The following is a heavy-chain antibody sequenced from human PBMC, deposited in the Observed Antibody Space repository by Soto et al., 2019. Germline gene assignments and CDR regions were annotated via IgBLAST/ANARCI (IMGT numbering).Heavy chain of an antibody. CDR2: GKDGGHT. D-gene: IGHD5-12*01. Sequence: QVQLQQWGAGLLKPSETLSLNCAVTGGSLSGYYCGWIRQPPGKGLEWIGQGKDGGHTNNSPSLRGTVTISSDTANNQFSLWLNSVTAADTGVYYCARGQEGVVATHWDQGSLVTVSS. CDR3: ARGQEGVVATH. J-gene: IGHJ4*02. V-gene: IGHV4-34*01. CDR1: GGSLSGYY.